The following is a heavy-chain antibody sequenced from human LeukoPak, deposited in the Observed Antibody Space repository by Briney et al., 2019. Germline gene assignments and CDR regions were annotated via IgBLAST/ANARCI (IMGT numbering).Heavy chain of an antibody. CDR3: ARDYYSDTTGPHGRFDP. Sequence: PGGSLRLSCAASGITFDKYVMSWVRQVPGKGLEWVAGINWNGGSTDYAASMKGRFTISRDNAKNSLYLQMNSLRVEDTALYHCARDYYSDTTGPHGRFDPWGQGTQVIVSS. J-gene: IGHJ5*02. V-gene: IGHV3-20*01. CDR1: GITFDKYV. CDR2: INWNGGST. D-gene: IGHD3-22*01.